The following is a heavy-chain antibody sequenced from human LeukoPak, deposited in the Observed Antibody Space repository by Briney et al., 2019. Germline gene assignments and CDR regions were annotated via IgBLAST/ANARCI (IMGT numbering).Heavy chain of an antibody. Sequence: ASVKVSCKASGYSFTAYFVHRVRQAPGQGLEWMGWINPNSDGTNYAQNFQGRVTMTADPSISTAYMELSRLSSDDTAVYYCARVSRFFDWLPPFVYWGQGTLVTVSS. CDR2: INPNSDGT. D-gene: IGHD3-9*01. CDR1: GYSFTAYF. J-gene: IGHJ4*02. CDR3: ARVSRFFDWLPPFVY. V-gene: IGHV1-2*02.